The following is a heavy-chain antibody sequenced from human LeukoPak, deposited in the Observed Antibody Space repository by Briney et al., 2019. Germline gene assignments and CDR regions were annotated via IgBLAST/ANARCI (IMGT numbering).Heavy chain of an antibody. CDR2: ISLSGLT. CDR1: GGSISNTNG. Sequence: PSETLSLTCTVSGGSISNTNGWSWVRQPPGQGLEWIGEISLSGLTNYNPHLKSRVTVSLDKSKNHLSLNLTSVTAADTAVYYCSRENGAFSPFGYWGQGTLVAVPS. V-gene: IGHV4-4*02. J-gene: IGHJ4*02. D-gene: IGHD2-8*01. CDR3: SRENGAFSPFGY.